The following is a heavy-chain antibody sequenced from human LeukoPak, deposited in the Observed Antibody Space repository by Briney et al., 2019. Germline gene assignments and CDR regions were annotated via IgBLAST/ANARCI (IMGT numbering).Heavy chain of an antibody. J-gene: IGHJ4*02. CDR1: GFAFSSYS. D-gene: IGHD3-22*01. CDR3: ASPYDSSGYYPYY. Sequence: GGSLRLSCAASGFAFSSYSMNWVRQAPGKRLEWVSSISSSSSYIYYADSVKGRFTISRDNAKNSLYLQMNSLRAEDTAVYYCASPYDSSGYYPYYWGQGTLVTVSS. CDR2: ISSSSSYI. V-gene: IGHV3-21*01.